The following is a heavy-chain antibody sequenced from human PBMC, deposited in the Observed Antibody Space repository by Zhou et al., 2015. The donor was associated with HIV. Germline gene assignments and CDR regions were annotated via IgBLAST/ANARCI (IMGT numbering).Heavy chain of an antibody. V-gene: IGHV1-58*01. D-gene: IGHD3-3*01. CDR3: AAGGPITIFGVIIIPQGVFDY. CDR1: GFTFTSSA. Sequence: QMQLVQSGPEVKKPGTSVKVSCKTSGFTFTSSAVQWVRQARGQRLEWIGWIVVGSGNTNYAQKFQERVTITRDMSTSTAYMELSSLRSEDTAVYYCAAGGPITIFGVIIIPQGVFDYWGQGTLVTVS. CDR2: IVVGSGNT. J-gene: IGHJ4*02.